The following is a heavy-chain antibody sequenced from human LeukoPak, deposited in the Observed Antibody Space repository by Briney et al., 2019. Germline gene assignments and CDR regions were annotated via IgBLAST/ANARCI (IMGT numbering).Heavy chain of an antibody. D-gene: IGHD2-2*01. CDR2: INAGNGNT. J-gene: IGHJ5*02. V-gene: IGHV1-3*01. CDR1: GYTFTSYA. Sequence: ASVTVSCKASGYTFTSYAMHWVRQAPGQRLEWMGWINAGNGNTKYSQKFQGRVTITRDTSASTAYMELSSLRSEDTAVYYCARVDCSSTSCYRWGFWFDPWGQGTLVTVSS. CDR3: ARVDCSSTSCYRWGFWFDP.